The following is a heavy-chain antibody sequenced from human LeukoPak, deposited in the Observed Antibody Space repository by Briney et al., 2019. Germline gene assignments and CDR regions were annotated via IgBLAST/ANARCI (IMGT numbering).Heavy chain of an antibody. V-gene: IGHV4-4*07. Sequence: PSETLSLTCTVSGGPFSSFHWSWIRQPAGKGLEWLGLIYTGWRTNYSPSLKSRLTMSVAASKHQFSLKLSSVTAADTAVYYCARDFVFWGQGTLVTVSS. CDR2: IYTGWRT. CDR1: GGPFSSFH. J-gene: IGHJ4*02. CDR3: ARDFVF.